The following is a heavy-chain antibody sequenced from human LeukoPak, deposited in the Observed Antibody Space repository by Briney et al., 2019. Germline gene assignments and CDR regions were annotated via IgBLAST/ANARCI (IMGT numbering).Heavy chain of an antibody. CDR2: MNPNSGNT. V-gene: IGHV1-8*03. CDR3: AREAPGVVFDY. J-gene: IGHJ4*02. CDR1: GYTFTSYG. D-gene: IGHD2-21*01. Sequence: ASVKVSCKASGYTFTSYGINWVRQATGQGLEWMGWMNPNSGNTGYAQKFQGRVTITRNTSISTAYMELSSLRSEDTAVYYCAREAPGVVFDYWGQGTLVTVSS.